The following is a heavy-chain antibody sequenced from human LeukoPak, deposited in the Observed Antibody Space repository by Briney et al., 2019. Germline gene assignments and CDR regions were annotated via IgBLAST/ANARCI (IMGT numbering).Heavy chain of an antibody. CDR3: ARVDSSGFDY. D-gene: IGHD3-22*01. J-gene: IGHJ4*02. CDR1: GYSISSGYY. Sequence: PSETLSLTCAVSGYSISSGYYWGWIRQPPGKGLEWIGSIYHNGSTYYNPSLKSRVTISVDTSKNQFSLKLSSVTTADTAVYYCARVDSSGFDYWGQGTLVTVSS. V-gene: IGHV4-38-2*01. CDR2: IYHNGST.